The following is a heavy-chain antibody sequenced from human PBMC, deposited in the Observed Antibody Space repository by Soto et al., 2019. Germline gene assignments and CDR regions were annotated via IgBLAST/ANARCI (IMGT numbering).Heavy chain of an antibody. J-gene: IGHJ5*02. CDR2: INHSGST. D-gene: IGHD2-2*01. CDR3: ARGGYCSSTSCYAEKKFDP. Sequence: SETLSLTCAVYGGSFSGYYWSWIRQPPGRGLEWIGEINHSGSTNYNPSLKSRVTISVDTSKNQFSLKLSSVTAADTAVYYCARGGYCSSTSCYAEKKFDPWGQGTLVTVSS. CDR1: GGSFSGYY. V-gene: IGHV4-34*01.